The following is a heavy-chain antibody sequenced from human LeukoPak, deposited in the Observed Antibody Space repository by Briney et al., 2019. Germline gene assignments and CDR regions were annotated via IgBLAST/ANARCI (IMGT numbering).Heavy chain of an antibody. CDR2: IRYDGSNK. CDR3: AKVDITMVRGVTNLGTAFDC. V-gene: IGHV3-30*02. Sequence: GGSLRLSCAASGFTFSSYGMHWVRQAPGEGLEWVAFIRYDGSNKYCADSVKGRFTISRGNSKNTLYLQMHSLRAEDTAVYYCAKVDITMVRGVTNLGTAFDCWDQGTLVTVSS. D-gene: IGHD3-10*01. CDR1: GFTFSSYG. J-gene: IGHJ4*02.